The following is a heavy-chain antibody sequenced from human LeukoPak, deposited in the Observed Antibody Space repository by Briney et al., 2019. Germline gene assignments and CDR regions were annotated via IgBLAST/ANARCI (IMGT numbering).Heavy chain of an antibody. CDR2: INHSGST. CDR3: ASQDDYGDYVEVY. Sequence: PSETLSFTCAVYGGSFSGYYWSWIRQPPGKGLEWIGEINHSGSTNYNPSLKSRVTISVDTSKNQFSLKLSSVTAADTAVYYCASQDDYGDYVEVYWGQGTLVTVSS. V-gene: IGHV4-34*01. CDR1: GGSFSGYY. D-gene: IGHD4-17*01. J-gene: IGHJ4*02.